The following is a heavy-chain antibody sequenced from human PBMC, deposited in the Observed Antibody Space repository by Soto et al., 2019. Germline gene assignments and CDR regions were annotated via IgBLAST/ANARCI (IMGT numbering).Heavy chain of an antibody. V-gene: IGHV3-30-3*01. CDR1: GFTFSSYA. CDR3: ARDGGIVVVITLMAWYFDL. CDR2: ISYDGSNK. J-gene: IGHJ2*01. Sequence: QVQLVESGGGVVQPGRSLRLSCAASGFTFSSYAMHWVRQAPGKGLEWVAVISYDGSNKYYADSVKGRFTTSRDNSKNTLYLQMNSLRAEDTAVYYCARDGGIVVVITLMAWYFDLWGRGTLVTVSS. D-gene: IGHD3-22*01.